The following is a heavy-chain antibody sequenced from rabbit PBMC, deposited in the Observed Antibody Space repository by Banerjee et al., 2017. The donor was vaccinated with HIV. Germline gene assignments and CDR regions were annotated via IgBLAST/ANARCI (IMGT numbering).Heavy chain of an antibody. CDR1: GFSFSDRDV. J-gene: IGHJ4*01. CDR3: ARDDTNSGYYFNL. D-gene: IGHD1-1*01. Sequence: QQQLVESGGGLVKPEGSLTLTCKASGFSFSDRDVMCWVRQAPGKGLEWIACIYAGGTDTTHFATWAKGRFTGSKTSSTTVTLQMTSLTAADTATYFCARDDTNSGYYFNLWGQGTLVTVS. V-gene: IGHV1S45*01. CDR2: IYAGGTDTT.